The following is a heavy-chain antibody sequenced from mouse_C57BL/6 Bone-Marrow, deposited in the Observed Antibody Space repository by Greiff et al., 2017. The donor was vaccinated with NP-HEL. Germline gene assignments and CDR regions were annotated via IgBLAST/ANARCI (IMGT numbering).Heavy chain of an antibody. CDR2: ILPSIGRT. J-gene: IGHJ1*03. V-gene: IGHV15-2*01. Sequence: VQLKESGSELRSPGSSVKLSCKDFDSEVFPIAYMSWVRQKPGHGFEWIGGILPSIGRTIYGEKFEDKATLDADTLSNTADLELKSLTSEDSAIYYCARKGYYGSSWYFDVGGTGTTVTVSS. CDR3: ARKGYYGSSWYFDV. CDR1: DSEVFPIAY. D-gene: IGHD1-1*01.